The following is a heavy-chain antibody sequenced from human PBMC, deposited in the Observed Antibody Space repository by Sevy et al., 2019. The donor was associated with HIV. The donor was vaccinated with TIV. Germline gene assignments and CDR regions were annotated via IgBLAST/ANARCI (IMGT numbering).Heavy chain of an antibody. J-gene: IGHJ5*02. D-gene: IGHD2-21*02. CDR2: INSDGSST. CDR3: ARDEERPTYCGGDCYSGWFDP. V-gene: IGHV3-74*01. CDR1: GFTFSSYW. Sequence: GGSLRLSCAASGFTFSSYWMHWVRQAPGKGLVWVSRINSDGSSTSYADSVKGRFTISRDNAKNTLYRQMNSLRAEDTAVYYCARDEERPTYCGGDCYSGWFDPWGQGTLVTVSS.